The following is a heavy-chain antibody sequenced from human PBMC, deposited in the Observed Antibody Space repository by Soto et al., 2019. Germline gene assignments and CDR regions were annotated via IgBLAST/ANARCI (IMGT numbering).Heavy chain of an antibody. CDR3: ARGLFGGGTG. Sequence: QVQLVQSGAEVKKPGASVKVSCKASGYTFISNEINWVRQATGQGLEWMGWMNPNNGNTGYVEKFQGRVTMTRNTSISTAYLELSSLRSEDTALYYCARGLFGGGTGWGQGTPVTVSS. V-gene: IGHV1-8*01. D-gene: IGHD2-15*01. CDR1: GYTFISNE. CDR2: MNPNNGNT. J-gene: IGHJ4*02.